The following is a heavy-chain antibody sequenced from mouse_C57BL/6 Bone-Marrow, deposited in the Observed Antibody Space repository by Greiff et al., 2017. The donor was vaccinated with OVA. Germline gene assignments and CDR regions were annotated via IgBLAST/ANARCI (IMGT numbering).Heavy chain of an antibody. V-gene: IGHV5-9-1*02. CDR3: TREGMGYAGYFDV. CDR1: GFTFSSYA. Sequence: EVKLVESGEGLVKPGGSLKLSCAASGFTFSSYAMSWVRQTPEKRLEWVAYISSGGDYIYYADTVKGRFTISRDNARNTLYLQMSSLKSEDTAMYYCTREGMGYAGYFDVWGTGTTVTVSS. CDR2: ISSGGDYI. J-gene: IGHJ1*03. D-gene: IGHD2-14*01.